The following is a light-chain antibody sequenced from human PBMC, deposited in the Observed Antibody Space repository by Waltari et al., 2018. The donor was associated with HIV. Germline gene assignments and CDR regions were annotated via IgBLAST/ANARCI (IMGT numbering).Light chain of an antibody. J-gene: IGLJ3*02. Sequence: SYELTQPPSVSVSPGQTARITCSGDALPKQYAYWYHQKPGQAPVVVIYKDTERPSRIPDRFSGSSSGTTVTLTISGVQAEDEADYFCQSADTSGSWVFGGGTKLTVL. CDR2: KDT. V-gene: IGLV3-25*03. CDR3: QSADTSGSWV. CDR1: ALPKQY.